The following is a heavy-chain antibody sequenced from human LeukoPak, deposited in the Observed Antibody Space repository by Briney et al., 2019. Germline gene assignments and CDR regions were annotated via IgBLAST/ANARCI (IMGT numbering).Heavy chain of an antibody. D-gene: IGHD2-2*01. J-gene: IGHJ6*02. V-gene: IGHV4-31*03. CDR3: ARDGLGYCSSTSCYDYYYGMDV. CDR1: GGSLSSGGYS. Sequence: SETLSLTCTVSGGSLSSGGYSWSWIRQHPGKGLEWIGYIYYSGSTYYSPSLKSRVTISVGTSKNQFSLKLSSVTAVDTAVYYCARDGLGYCSSTSCYDYYYGMDVWGQGTTVTVSS. CDR2: IYYSGST.